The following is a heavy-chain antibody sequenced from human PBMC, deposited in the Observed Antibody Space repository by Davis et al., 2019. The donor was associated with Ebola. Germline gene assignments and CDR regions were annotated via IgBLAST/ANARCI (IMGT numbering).Heavy chain of an antibody. CDR3: ARDSGSYFNWFDP. Sequence: ASVKVSCKASGYTFTSYAMHWVRQAPGQRLEWMGWINAGNGNTKYSQKFQGRVTITRDTSASTAYMELSRLRSEDTAVYYCARDSGSYFNWFDPWGQGTLVTVSS. CDR2: INAGNGNT. V-gene: IGHV1-3*01. J-gene: IGHJ5*02. CDR1: GYTFTSYA. D-gene: IGHD1-26*01.